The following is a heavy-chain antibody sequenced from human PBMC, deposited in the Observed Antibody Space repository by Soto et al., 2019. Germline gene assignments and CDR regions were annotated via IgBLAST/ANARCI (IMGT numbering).Heavy chain of an antibody. CDR3: ARSPRPTYYYGSSGENDAFDI. J-gene: IGHJ3*02. CDR1: GFTFSSYE. CDR2: ISSSGSTI. D-gene: IGHD3-22*01. Sequence: GGSLRLSCAASGFTFSSYEMNWVRQAPGKGLEWVSYISSSGSTIYYADSVKGRFTISRDNAKNSLYLQMNSLRAEDTAVYYCARSPRPTYYYGSSGENDAFDIWGQGTMVTVSS. V-gene: IGHV3-48*03.